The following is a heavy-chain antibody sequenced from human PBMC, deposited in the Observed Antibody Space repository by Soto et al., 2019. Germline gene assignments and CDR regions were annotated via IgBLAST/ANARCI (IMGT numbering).Heavy chain of an antibody. CDR1: GDSVSINSAA. CDR3: ARDRYYYDSSGYYVPGDY. D-gene: IGHD3-22*01. V-gene: IGHV6-1*01. CDR2: TYYRSKWYN. J-gene: IGHJ4*02. Sequence: SQTLSLTCAISGDSVSINSAAWNWIRQSPSRGLEWLGRTYYRSKWYNDYAVSVKSRITINPDTSKNQFSLQLNSVTPEDTAVYYCARDRYYYDSSGYYVPGDYWGQGTLVTVSS.